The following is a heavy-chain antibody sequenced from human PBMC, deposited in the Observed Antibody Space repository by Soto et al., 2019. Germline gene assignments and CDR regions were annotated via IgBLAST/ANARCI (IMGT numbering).Heavy chain of an antibody. V-gene: IGHV3-30-3*01. J-gene: IGHJ3*02. CDR2: ISYDGSNK. Sequence: LRLSCAASGFTFSSYAMHWVRQAPGKGLEWVAVISYDGSNKYYADSVKGRFTISRDESTSTAYMELSSLRSEDTAVYYCARDRVITIFGVVGPPLFDIWGRGTMVTVSS. CDR3: ARDRVITIFGVVGPPLFDI. D-gene: IGHD3-3*01. CDR1: GFTFSSYA.